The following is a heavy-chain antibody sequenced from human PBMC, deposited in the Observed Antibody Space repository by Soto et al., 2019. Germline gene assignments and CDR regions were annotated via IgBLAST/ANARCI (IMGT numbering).Heavy chain of an antibody. CDR1: GYTFTGYY. J-gene: IGHJ4*02. D-gene: IGHD6-13*01. Sequence: ASVKVSCKASGYTFTGYYMHWVRQAPGQGLEWMGWINPNSGGTNYAQKFQGWVTMTRDTSIGTAYMELSRLRSDDTAVYYCARAGEQQLVPYFDYWGQGTLVTVSS. CDR3: ARAGEQQLVPYFDY. CDR2: INPNSGGT. V-gene: IGHV1-2*04.